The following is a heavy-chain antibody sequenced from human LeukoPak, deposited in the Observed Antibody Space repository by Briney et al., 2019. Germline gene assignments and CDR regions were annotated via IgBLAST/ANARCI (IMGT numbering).Heavy chain of an antibody. CDR3: ARVGATGYYYYYGMDV. CDR2: ISYDGSNH. J-gene: IGHJ6*02. CDR1: GFTFSAYA. D-gene: IGHD1-26*01. V-gene: IGHV3-30*03. Sequence: QSGGSLRLSCAASGFTFSAYAMHWVRQAPGKGLDWVTVISYDGSNHYYVDSVKGRFTISRDNSKNTLYLQMNSLRAEDTAVYYCARVGATGYYYYYGMDVWGQGTTVTVSS.